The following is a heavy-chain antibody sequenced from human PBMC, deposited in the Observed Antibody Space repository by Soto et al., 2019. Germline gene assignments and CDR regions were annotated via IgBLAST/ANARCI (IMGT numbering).Heavy chain of an antibody. Sequence: SETLSLTCTVSGGSISSGGYYWSRIRQHPGKGLEWIGYIYYSGSTYYNPSLKSRVTISVDTSKNQFSLKLSSVTAADTAVYYCARGLTGYDSSGYYQLGWFDPWGQRTLVTVSS. V-gene: IGHV4-31*03. CDR3: ARGLTGYDSSGYYQLGWFDP. J-gene: IGHJ5*02. CDR2: IYYSGST. CDR1: GGSISSGGYY. D-gene: IGHD3-22*01.